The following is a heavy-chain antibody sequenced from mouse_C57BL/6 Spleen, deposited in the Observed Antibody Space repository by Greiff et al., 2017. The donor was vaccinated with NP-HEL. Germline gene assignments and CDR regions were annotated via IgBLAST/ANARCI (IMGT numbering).Heavy chain of an antibody. V-gene: IGHV14-3*01. CDR3: ASPYYGYDVEYYFDY. CDR1: GFNIKNTY. D-gene: IGHD2-9*01. Sequence: EVQLQQSVAELVRPGASVKLSCTASGFNIKNTYMHWVKQRPEQGLEWIGRIDPANGNTKYAPKFQGKATITADTSSNTAYLQRGSLTSEDTAIYYCASPYYGYDVEYYFDYWGQGTTLTVSS. CDR2: IDPANGNT. J-gene: IGHJ2*01.